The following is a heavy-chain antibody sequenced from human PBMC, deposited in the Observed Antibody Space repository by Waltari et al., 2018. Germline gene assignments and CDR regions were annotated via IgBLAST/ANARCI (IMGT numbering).Heavy chain of an antibody. V-gene: IGHV3-33*06. CDR1: GFTFSSYG. D-gene: IGHD3-22*01. CDR3: AKGRSYDSSGYYYGD. J-gene: IGHJ4*02. Sequence: QVQLVESGGGVVQPGRSLRLSCAASGFTFSSYGMHWVRQAPGKGVEWVAVVWYYGTNKYYADSVKGRFTISRDNSKNTLNLQMNSLRVEDTAVYYCAKGRSYDSSGYYYGDWGQGTLVTVSS. CDR2: VWYYGTNK.